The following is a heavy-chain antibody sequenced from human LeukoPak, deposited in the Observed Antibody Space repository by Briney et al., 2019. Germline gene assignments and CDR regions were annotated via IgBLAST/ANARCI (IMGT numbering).Heavy chain of an antibody. V-gene: IGHV4-34*01. D-gene: IGHD3-10*01. CDR2: INHSGST. Sequence: SETLSLTCAVYGGSFSGYYWSWIRQPPGKGLEWIGEINHSGSTNYNPSLKSRVTISVDTSKNQFSLKLSSVTAADTAVYYCARLPYYYGSGSYYNYFDYWGQGTLVTVSS. J-gene: IGHJ4*02. CDR3: ARLPYYYGSGSYYNYFDY. CDR1: GGSFSGYY.